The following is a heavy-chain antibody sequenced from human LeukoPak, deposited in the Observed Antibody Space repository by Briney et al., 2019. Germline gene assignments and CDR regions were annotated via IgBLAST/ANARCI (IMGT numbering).Heavy chain of an antibody. V-gene: IGHV1-8*01. Sequence: GSVKVSCKASGYTFTSYEINWVRQATGQGLEWMGCMYPNGGKKGYAQEFQGRVTMTRNTSISTAYMELSSLRSEDTAVYYCASWDDGSGSYGYYYGMDVWGQGTTVTVSS. CDR3: ASWDDGSGSYGYYYGMDV. CDR2: MYPNGGKK. D-gene: IGHD3-10*01. J-gene: IGHJ6*02. CDR1: GYTFTSYE.